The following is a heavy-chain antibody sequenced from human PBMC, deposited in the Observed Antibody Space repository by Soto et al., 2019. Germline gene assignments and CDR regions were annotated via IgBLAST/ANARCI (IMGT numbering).Heavy chain of an antibody. J-gene: IGHJ5*02. CDR2: IKQDGSEK. D-gene: IGHD6-13*01. CDR1: GFTFSSYW. V-gene: IGHV3-7*01. CDR3: ARFIRRAAAGGYWFDP. Sequence: GGSLRLSCAASGFTFSSYWMSWVRQAPGKGLEWVANIKQDGSEKYYVDSMKGRFTISRDNAKNSLFLQMNSLRTEDTAVYYCARFIRRAAAGGYWFDPWGQGTLVTVSS.